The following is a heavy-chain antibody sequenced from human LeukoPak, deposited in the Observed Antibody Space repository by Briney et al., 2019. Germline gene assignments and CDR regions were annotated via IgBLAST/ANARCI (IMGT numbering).Heavy chain of an antibody. CDR2: ISAYNGNT. CDR3: ARLNVQSGWEYYGMDV. D-gene: IGHD6-19*01. V-gene: IGHV1-18*04. J-gene: IGHJ6*02. Sequence: ASVKVSCTASGYTFTSYGISWVRQAPGQGLEWMGWISAYNGNTNYAQKLQGRVTMTRDTSISTAYMELSRLRSDDTAVYYCARLNVQSGWEYYGMDVWGQGTTVTVSS. CDR1: GYTFTSYG.